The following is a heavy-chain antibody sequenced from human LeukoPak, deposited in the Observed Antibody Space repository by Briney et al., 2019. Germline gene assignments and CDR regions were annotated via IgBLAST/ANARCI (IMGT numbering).Heavy chain of an antibody. CDR1: GGSISSSNYY. CDR3: ARPRRDDILTGFDY. J-gene: IGHJ4*02. V-gene: IGHV4-39*01. Sequence: SETLSLTCTVSGGSISSSNYYWGWIRQPPGKGLEWIGSIYYSGTTYYNLSLKSRVTLSVDTSKNQFSLKLSSVTAADTAVYYCARPRRDDILTGFDYWGQGTLVTVSS. CDR2: IYYSGTT. D-gene: IGHD3-9*01.